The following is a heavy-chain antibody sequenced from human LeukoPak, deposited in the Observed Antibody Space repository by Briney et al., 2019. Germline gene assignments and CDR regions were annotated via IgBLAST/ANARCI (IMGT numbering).Heavy chain of an antibody. CDR3: ARDHYGSGSYNWFDP. J-gene: IGHJ5*02. CDR1: GGTFSSYA. Sequence: SVKVSCKASGGTFSSYAISWVRQAPGQGLEWMGRIIPILGIANYAQKFQGRVTITADKSTSTAYMELSSLRSEDTAVYYCARDHYGSGSYNWFDPWGQGTLVTVSS. D-gene: IGHD3-10*01. V-gene: IGHV1-69*04. CDR2: IIPILGIA.